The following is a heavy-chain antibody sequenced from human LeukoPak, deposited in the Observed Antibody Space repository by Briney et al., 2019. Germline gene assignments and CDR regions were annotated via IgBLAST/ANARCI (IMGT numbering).Heavy chain of an antibody. J-gene: IGHJ5*02. D-gene: IGHD2-2*01. CDR1: GFSFSSYN. V-gene: IGHV3-21*04. CDR3: TRARSGPAIVVVPAANGWGHITAARWFDP. CDR2: ITTSSTYT. Sequence: PGGSLRLSCVASGFSFSSYNMNWVRQAPGKGLEWVSSITTSSTYTFYADSVKGRFTISRDNAKNSLYLQMNSLKTEDTAVYYYTRARSGPAIVVVPAANGWGHITAARWFDPWGQGTLVTVSS.